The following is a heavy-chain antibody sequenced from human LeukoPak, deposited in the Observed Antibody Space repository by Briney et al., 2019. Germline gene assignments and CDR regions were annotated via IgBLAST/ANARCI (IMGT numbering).Heavy chain of an antibody. CDR3: ARLEMADY. V-gene: IGHV1-2*02. D-gene: IGHD1-1*01. Sequence: ASVKVSCKASGYTFTGYYMHWVRQAPGQGLEWMGWINTDSGTTNYAQRFQGRFTMTRDTSVSTAHMELSRLRSDDTALYYCARLEMADYWGQGTLVSVSS. CDR2: INTDSGTT. J-gene: IGHJ4*02. CDR1: GYTFTGYY.